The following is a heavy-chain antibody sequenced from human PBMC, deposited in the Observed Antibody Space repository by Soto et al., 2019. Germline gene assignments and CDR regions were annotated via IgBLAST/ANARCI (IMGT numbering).Heavy chain of an antibody. D-gene: IGHD1-26*01. CDR3: AKNSKGYSGSYFDY. J-gene: IGHJ4*02. V-gene: IGHV3-23*01. CDR2: ISGSGAST. Sequence: EVQLLESGGGVGQPGGSLRLSCAATGFSFSGYAMSWVRQAAGKGLEWVSTISGSGASTFYADSVKGRFTISRDNSKNPGYRQINSLRAEDTAVYYCAKNSKGYSGSYFDYWGQGTLVTVSS. CDR1: GFSFSGYA.